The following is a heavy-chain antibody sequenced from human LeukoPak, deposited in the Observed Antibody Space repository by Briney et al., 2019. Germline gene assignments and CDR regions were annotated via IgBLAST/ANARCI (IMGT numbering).Heavy chain of an antibody. CDR1: GGALISYY. J-gene: IGHJ6*03. Sequence: PSETLSLTRSVSGGALISYYWSWIRQPAGKGAEWIGRFYPTGNTDYNPSLKPRVTMSTDLSKKQFSLRLRSVTAADTAVYYCARLKFYDSTGYSPGYYMDVWGKGTAVTVSS. D-gene: IGHD3-22*01. V-gene: IGHV4-4*07. CDR2: FYPTGNT. CDR3: ARLKFYDSTGYSPGYYMDV.